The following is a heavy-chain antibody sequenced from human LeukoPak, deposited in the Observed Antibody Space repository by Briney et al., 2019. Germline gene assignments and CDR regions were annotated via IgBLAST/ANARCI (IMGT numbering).Heavy chain of an antibody. D-gene: IGHD6-19*01. J-gene: IGHJ4*02. CDR3: VRGAYSSGWAYFDH. Sequence: GGSLRLSCAASGFNFNVYWMSWVRQAPGKGLEWVANINRDSSETYYLDSVKGRFTISRDNAKNLLYLQMNSLRAEDTAVYYCVRGAYSSGWAYFDHWGQGTLVTVSS. CDR2: INRDSSET. V-gene: IGHV3-7*01. CDR1: GFNFNVYW.